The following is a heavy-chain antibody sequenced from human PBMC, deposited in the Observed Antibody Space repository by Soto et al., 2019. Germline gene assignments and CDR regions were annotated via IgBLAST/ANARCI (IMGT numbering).Heavy chain of an antibody. J-gene: IGHJ4*02. Sequence: QITLKESGPTLVKPTQTLTLTCTFSGFSLSTSGVGVGWIRQPPGKALEWLALIYWDDDKRYSPSLKSRLTITKDTPKNQVVLTMTNMDPVDTATYYCARLSYYYDSSGYRRPDFDYWGQGTLVTVSS. CDR3: ARLSYYYDSSGYRRPDFDY. CDR2: IYWDDDK. CDR1: GFSLSTSGVG. V-gene: IGHV2-5*02. D-gene: IGHD3-22*01.